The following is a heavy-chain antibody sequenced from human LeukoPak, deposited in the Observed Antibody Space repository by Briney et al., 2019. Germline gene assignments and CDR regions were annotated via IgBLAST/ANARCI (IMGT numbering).Heavy chain of an antibody. Sequence: ASVKVSCKASGYTFTSYYMHWVRQAPGQGLEWMGIINPSGGSTSYAQKFQGRVTMTRDTSTSTVYMELSSLRSEDTAVYYCARESLWFGELPIYYYYYMDVWGKGTTVTISS. V-gene: IGHV1-46*01. J-gene: IGHJ6*03. D-gene: IGHD3-10*01. CDR1: GYTFTSYY. CDR2: INPSGGST. CDR3: ARESLWFGELPIYYYYYMDV.